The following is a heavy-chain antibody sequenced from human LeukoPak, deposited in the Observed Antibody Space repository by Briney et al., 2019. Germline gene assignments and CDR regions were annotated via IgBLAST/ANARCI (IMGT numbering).Heavy chain of an antibody. CDR1: GYTFTGYY. J-gene: IGHJ4*02. CDR2: INPNSCGT. D-gene: IGHD3-9*01. CDR3: ARDGTYYDILTGHPIEYYFDY. V-gene: IGHV1-2*02. Sequence: ASVKVSCKASGYTFTGYYMHWVRQAPGQGLEWMGWINPNSCGTNYAQKFQGRVTMTRETSISTAYMELSRLRSDDTAVYYCARDGTYYDILTGHPIEYYFDYWGQGTLVTVS.